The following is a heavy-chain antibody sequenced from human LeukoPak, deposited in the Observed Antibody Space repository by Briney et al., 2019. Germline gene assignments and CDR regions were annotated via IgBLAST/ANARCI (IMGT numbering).Heavy chain of an antibody. CDR2: ISAYNGNT. V-gene: IGHV1-18*01. CDR1: GYTFTNYG. Sequence: ASVKVSCKASGYTFTNYGISWVRQAPGQGREWMGWISAYNGNTHYAHKLQGRVTITTDTSTSTAYMELRSLRSDDTAGYYCARKKTILWDAFDIWGQGTMVTVSS. D-gene: IGHD3-10*01. J-gene: IGHJ3*02. CDR3: ARKKTILWDAFDI.